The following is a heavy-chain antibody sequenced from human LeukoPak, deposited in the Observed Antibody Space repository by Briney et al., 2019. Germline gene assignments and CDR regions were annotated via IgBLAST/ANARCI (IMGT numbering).Heavy chain of an antibody. CDR1: GFTFSSYS. Sequence: GGSLRLSCAASGFTFSSYSMNWVCQAPGKGLEWVSYISSSSSTIYYADSVKGRFTISRDNAKNSLYLQMNSLRAEDTAVYYCARDAVPQVYFDWLSSLYYFDYWGQGTLVTVSS. CDR3: ARDAVPQVYFDWLSSLYYFDY. CDR2: ISSSSSTI. V-gene: IGHV3-48*04. J-gene: IGHJ4*02. D-gene: IGHD3-9*01.